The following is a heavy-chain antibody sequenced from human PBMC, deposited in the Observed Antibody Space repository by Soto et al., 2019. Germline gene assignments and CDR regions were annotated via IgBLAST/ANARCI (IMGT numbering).Heavy chain of an antibody. CDR2: IDPSDSQT. CDR1: GYSFAGYW. J-gene: IGHJ4*02. V-gene: IGHV5-10-1*01. CDR3: ARQIYDSDTGPNFQYSFDS. D-gene: IGHD3-22*01. Sequence: EESLKISCKGSGYSFAGYWITWVRQKPGKGLEWMGRIDPSDSQTYYSPSFRGHVTISVNKSITTVFLQWSSLRASDTAMYYCARQIYDSDTGPNFQYSFDSWGQGTLVTVSS.